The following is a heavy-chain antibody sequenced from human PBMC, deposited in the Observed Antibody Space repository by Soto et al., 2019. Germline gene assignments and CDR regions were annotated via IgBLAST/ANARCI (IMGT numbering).Heavy chain of an antibody. CDR2: IYSRGNT. J-gene: IGHJ6*03. Sequence: TLSLPFTVSAGSIGSGFYYWSFIRQHPGKGLEWIGYIYSRGNTYYNPSLKSRVTISLDTSDNQFSLTLSYVTAADTAVYYCARGTHYFYMDVWGKGTTVTVSS. V-gene: IGHV4-31*03. CDR3: ARGTHYFYMDV. CDR1: AGSIGSGFYY. D-gene: IGHD2-2*01.